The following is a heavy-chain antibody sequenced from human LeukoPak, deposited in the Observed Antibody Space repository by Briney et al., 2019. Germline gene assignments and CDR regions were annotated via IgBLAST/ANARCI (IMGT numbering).Heavy chain of an antibody. V-gene: IGHV4-30-4*08. D-gene: IGHD3-22*01. CDR2: IYYSGST. CDR1: GAYIRSGVYY. Sequence: SQTLFLTCTVSGAYIRSGVYYWSWIRQPPGKGLEWIGYIYYSGSTYYNPSLKSRVTISVDTSKNQFSLKLSSVTAADTAVYYCARVIQGVWYYDSSGYYYAFDIWGQGTMVTVSS. CDR3: ARVIQGVWYYDSSGYYYAFDI. J-gene: IGHJ3*02.